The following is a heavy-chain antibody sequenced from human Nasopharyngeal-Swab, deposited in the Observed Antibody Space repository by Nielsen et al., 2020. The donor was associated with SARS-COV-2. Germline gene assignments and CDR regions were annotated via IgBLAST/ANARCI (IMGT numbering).Heavy chain of an antibody. V-gene: IGHV3-30*18. D-gene: IGHD6-19*01. CDR3: AKDGRVWAVAGEVDY. Sequence: LSLTCAASGFTFSSYGMHWVRQAPGKGLEWVAVISYDGSNKYYADSVKGRFTISRDNSKNTLYLQMNSLRAEDTAVYYCAKDGRVWAVAGEVDYWGQGTLVTVSS. CDR2: ISYDGSNK. CDR1: GFTFSSYG. J-gene: IGHJ4*02.